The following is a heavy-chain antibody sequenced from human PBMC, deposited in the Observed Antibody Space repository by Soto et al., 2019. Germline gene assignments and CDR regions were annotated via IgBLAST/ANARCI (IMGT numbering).Heavy chain of an antibody. V-gene: IGHV3-23*01. D-gene: IGHD3-10*01. Sequence: GGSLRLSCAASAISFNTYGVTWVRQAPGKGLEWVSTVTVTGGSTYYADSVKGRFTISRDRPNYTVSLLLNSLRVEDTAIYYCAGQRSPEGWFDPWGQGTLVTVSS. CDR1: AISFNTYG. CDR3: AGQRSPEGWFDP. CDR2: VTVTGGST. J-gene: IGHJ5*02.